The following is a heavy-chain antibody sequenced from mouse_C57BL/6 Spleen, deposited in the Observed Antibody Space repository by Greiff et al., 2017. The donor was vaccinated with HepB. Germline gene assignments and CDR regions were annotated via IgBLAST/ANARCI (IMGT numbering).Heavy chain of an antibody. CDR3: TDYGSSSGDYYAMDY. Sequence: QVQLKESGAELVRPGASVTLSCKASGYTFTDYEMHWVKQTPVHGLEWIGAIDPETGGTAYNQKFKGKAILTADKSSSTAYMELRSLTSEDSAVYYCTDYGSSSGDYYAMDYWGQGTSVTVSS. CDR2: IDPETGGT. CDR1: GYTFTDYE. V-gene: IGHV1-15*01. D-gene: IGHD1-1*01. J-gene: IGHJ4*01.